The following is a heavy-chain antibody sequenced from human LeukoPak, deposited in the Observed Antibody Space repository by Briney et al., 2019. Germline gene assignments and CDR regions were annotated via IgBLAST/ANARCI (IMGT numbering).Heavy chain of an antibody. CDR1: GGSISSSSYY. CDR2: IYYSGST. Sequence: SETLSLTCTVSGGSISSSSYYWGWIRQPPGKGLEWIGSIYYSGSTYYNPSLKSRVTISVDTSKNQFSLKLSSVTAADTAVYYCAKVGDVLRYFDWLFFDYWGQGTLVTVSS. CDR3: AKVGDVLRYFDWLFFDY. V-gene: IGHV4-39*07. J-gene: IGHJ4*02. D-gene: IGHD3-9*01.